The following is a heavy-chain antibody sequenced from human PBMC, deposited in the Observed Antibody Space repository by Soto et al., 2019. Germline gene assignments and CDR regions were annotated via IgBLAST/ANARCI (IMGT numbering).Heavy chain of an antibody. V-gene: IGHV1-18*01. CDR2: ISASTGDT. Sequence: QVYLVQSGGELKKPGASVKVSCRASGNSFSSYVISWVRQAPGQGLEWMGWISASTGDTNYAQKFQRRVIMTTDTSTNAAYLEVRSLTSYDTAVYYCASRGDSGDYTGKIAVWGKGTTVTVSS. CDR1: GNSFSSYV. J-gene: IGHJ6*04. CDR3: ASRGDSGDYTGKIAV. D-gene: IGHD4-17*01.